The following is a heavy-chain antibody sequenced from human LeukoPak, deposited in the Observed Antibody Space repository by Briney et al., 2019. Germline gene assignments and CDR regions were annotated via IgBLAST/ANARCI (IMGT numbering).Heavy chain of an antibody. Sequence: GGSLRLSCAASGFSFSTFAMHWARQAPGKGLEYVSGISTNGGTTYYAKSVKGRFTISRDNSKNTLFLQMGSLRTEDMAVYYCARDSDYGDYFFDYWGQGTLVAVSS. CDR2: ISTNGGTT. CDR3: ARDSDYGDYFFDY. D-gene: IGHD4-17*01. V-gene: IGHV3-64*01. CDR1: GFSFSTFA. J-gene: IGHJ4*02.